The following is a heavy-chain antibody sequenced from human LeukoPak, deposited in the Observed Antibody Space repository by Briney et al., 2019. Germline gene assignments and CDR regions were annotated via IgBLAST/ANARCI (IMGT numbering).Heavy chain of an antibody. Sequence: TASETLSLTCTVSGGSISSYYWSWIRQPPGKGLEWIGYIYYSGSTNYNPSLKSRVTISVDTSKNQFSLKLSSVTAADTAVYYCARVDRGRRSFDYWGQGTLVTVSS. CDR3: ARVDRGRRSFDY. CDR2: IYYSGST. CDR1: GGSISSYY. V-gene: IGHV4-59*12. D-gene: IGHD3-10*01. J-gene: IGHJ4*02.